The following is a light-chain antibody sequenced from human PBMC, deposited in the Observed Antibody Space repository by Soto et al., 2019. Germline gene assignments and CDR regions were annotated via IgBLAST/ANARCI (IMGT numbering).Light chain of an antibody. CDR3: QQCGSSPWT. CDR1: QTISSNF. Sequence: EIVLTQSPGTLSLSPGDTATLSCRASQTISSNFLAWYQQNPGQAPRLLIYTVSTRATGIPDRFSGSGSGTNFTLTISRLEPDDFAVYHCQQCGSSPWTFGQGTKVEIK. V-gene: IGKV3-20*01. CDR2: TVS. J-gene: IGKJ1*01.